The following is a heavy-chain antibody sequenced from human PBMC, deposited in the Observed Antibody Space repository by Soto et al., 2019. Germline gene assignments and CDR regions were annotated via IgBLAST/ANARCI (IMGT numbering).Heavy chain of an antibody. J-gene: IGHJ4*02. V-gene: IGHV2-5*02. CDR2: IYWDDDN. CDR3: VHRWVYGGQPYYFDY. CDR1: GFSLTTHGVG. D-gene: IGHD4-17*01. Sequence: SGPTLVNPTQTLTLTCTFSGFSLTTHGVGVGWIRQPPGKALEWLALIYWDDDNRYNPSLKSRLTITKDTSKNQVVLTMTHMDPVDTATYYCVHRWVYGGQPYYFDYWGQGTLVTVSS.